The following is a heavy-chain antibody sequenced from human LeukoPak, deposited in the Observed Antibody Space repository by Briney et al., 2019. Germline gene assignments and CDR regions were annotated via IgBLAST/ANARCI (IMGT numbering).Heavy chain of an antibody. V-gene: IGHV3-23*01. D-gene: IGHD3-22*01. Sequence: GGSLRLSCAASGFTFSSYAMSWVRQAPGKGLEWVSAISGSGGSTYYADSVKGRFTISRDNSKNTLYLQMNSLRAEDTAVYYCARDRGTYYYDSSGFDYWGQGTLVTVSS. J-gene: IGHJ4*02. CDR3: ARDRGTYYYDSSGFDY. CDR1: GFTFSSYA. CDR2: ISGSGGST.